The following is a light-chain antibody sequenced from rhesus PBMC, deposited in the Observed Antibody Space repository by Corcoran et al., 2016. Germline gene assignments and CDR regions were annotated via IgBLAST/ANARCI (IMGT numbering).Light chain of an antibody. Sequence: DIQMTQSPSSLSASVGDRVTISCRASQGITNDLAWYQQKPGGTPRLLIFEASSLHIGIPARFSGSGSGTDFTLTISRLESEDLATYLCQQYSSVPWTFGQGTKVEIK. CDR3: QQYSSVPWT. V-gene: IGKV1-22*01. CDR1: QGITND. CDR2: EAS. J-gene: IGKJ1*01.